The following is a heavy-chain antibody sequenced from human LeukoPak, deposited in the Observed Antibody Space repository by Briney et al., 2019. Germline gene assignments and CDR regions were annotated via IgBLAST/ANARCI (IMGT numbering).Heavy chain of an antibody. V-gene: IGHV4-61*02. CDR1: GGSISSGDYY. J-gene: IGHJ6*03. D-gene: IGHD3-3*01. CDR2: IYTSGST. Sequence: SETLSLTCTVSGGSISSGDYYWSWIRQPAGKGLEWIGRIYTSGSTNYNPSLKSRVTISVDTSKNQFSLKLSSVTAADTAVYYCARDPAEWYMDVWGKGTTVTVSS. CDR3: ARDPAEWYMDV.